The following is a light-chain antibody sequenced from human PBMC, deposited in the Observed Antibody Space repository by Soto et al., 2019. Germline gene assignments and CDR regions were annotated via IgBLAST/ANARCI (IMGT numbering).Light chain of an antibody. CDR3: ATWDDSLNGVV. CDR1: TSNIGSNT. V-gene: IGLV1-44*01. J-gene: IGLJ2*01. CDR2: SNN. Sequence: QPVLTQPPSASGTPGQRVTISCSGSTSNIGSNTVNWYQQLPGTAPKLLIYSNNQRPSGVPDRFSGSKSGTSASLAISGLQSDDEADYCCATWDDSLNGVVFGGGTKLTVL.